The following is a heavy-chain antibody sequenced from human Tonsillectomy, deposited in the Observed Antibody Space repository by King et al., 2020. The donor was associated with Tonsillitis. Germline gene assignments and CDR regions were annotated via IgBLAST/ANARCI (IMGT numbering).Heavy chain of an antibody. V-gene: IGHV3-23*04. D-gene: IGHD4-17*01. Sequence: VQLVESGGGLVQPGGSLRLSCAASGFTFSSYAMNWVRQAPGKGLEWVSTISNSGGSTYYADSVKGRFTISRDNSKNTVYLQMNSLRAEDTAIYYCAKLPPGSDYSSGYNGFDPWGQGTLVTVSS. CDR2: ISNSGGST. J-gene: IGHJ5*02. CDR1: GFTFSSYA. CDR3: AKLPPGSDYSSGYNGFDP.